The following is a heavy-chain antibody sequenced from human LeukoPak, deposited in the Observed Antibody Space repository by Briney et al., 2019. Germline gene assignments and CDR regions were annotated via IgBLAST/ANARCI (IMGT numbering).Heavy chain of an antibody. V-gene: IGHV1-18*01. J-gene: IGHJ4*02. CDR3: ARDVYSSGWYTAYYFDY. D-gene: IGHD6-19*01. CDR2: IGAYNGNT. CDR1: GYTFTSYG. Sequence: ASVKVSCKASGYTFTSYGISWVRQAPGQGLEWMGWIGAYNGNTNYAQKLQGRVTMTTDTSTSTAYMELRSLRSDDTAVYYCARDVYSSGWYTAYYFDYWGQGTLVTVSS.